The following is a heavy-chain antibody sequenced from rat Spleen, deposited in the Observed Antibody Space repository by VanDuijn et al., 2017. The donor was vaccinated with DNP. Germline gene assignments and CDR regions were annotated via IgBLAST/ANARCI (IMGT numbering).Heavy chain of an antibody. Sequence: EVQVLESGGGLVQPGNSLKLSCATSGFTFSTAWMYWYRQFPEKRLEWVARIKAKSNNYATDYTESVKGRFTISRDDSKSSIYLQMNNLKEEDTAIYYCAWAAGYNYAMDAWGQGTSVTVSS. J-gene: IGHJ4*01. CDR1: GFTFSTAW. V-gene: IGHV6-6*01. D-gene: IGHD1-4*01. CDR2: IKAKSNNYAT. CDR3: AWAAGYNYAMDA.